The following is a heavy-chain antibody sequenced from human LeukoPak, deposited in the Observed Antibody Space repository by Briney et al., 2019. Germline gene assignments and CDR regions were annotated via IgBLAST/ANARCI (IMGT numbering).Heavy chain of an antibody. V-gene: IGHV3-23*01. D-gene: IGHD6-13*01. Sequence: GGSLRLSCAASGFTFSSYGMSWVRQAPGKGLEWVSAISGSGGSTYYADSVKGRFTISRDNSKNTLYLQMNSLRAEDTAVYYCAKEGSSSWYDPYYFDYWGQGTLVTVSS. CDR1: GFTFSSYG. CDR3: AKEGSSSWYDPYYFDY. J-gene: IGHJ4*02. CDR2: ISGSGGST.